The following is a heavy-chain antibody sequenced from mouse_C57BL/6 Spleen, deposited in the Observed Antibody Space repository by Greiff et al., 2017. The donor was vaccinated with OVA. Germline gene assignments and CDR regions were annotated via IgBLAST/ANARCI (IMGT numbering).Heavy chain of an antibody. CDR3: SRDNCYGSSYEVAY. CDR2: IHPNSGST. CDR1: GYTFTSYW. D-gene: IGHD1-1*01. V-gene: IGHV1-64*01. Sequence: QVQLQQPGAELVKPGASVKLSCKASGYTFTSYWMHWVKQRPGQGLEWIGMIHPNSGSTNYNEKFKSKATLTVDKSSSTAYMQLSSLTAEYAAVYICSRDNCYGSSYEVAYWGQGTLVTVSA. J-gene: IGHJ3*01.